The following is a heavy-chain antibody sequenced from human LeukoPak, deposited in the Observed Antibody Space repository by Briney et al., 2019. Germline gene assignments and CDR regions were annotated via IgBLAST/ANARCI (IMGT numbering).Heavy chain of an antibody. V-gene: IGHV3-53*05. Sequence: GGSLRLSCAASGFTVSSNYMSWVRQAPGKGLEWVSVIYSGGSTYYADSVKGRFTISRDNSKNTLYLQMNSLRAEDTAVYYCAKDVPSRGSFDYWGQGTLVTVSS. J-gene: IGHJ4*02. D-gene: IGHD2-15*01. CDR3: AKDVPSRGSFDY. CDR2: IYSGGST. CDR1: GFTVSSNY.